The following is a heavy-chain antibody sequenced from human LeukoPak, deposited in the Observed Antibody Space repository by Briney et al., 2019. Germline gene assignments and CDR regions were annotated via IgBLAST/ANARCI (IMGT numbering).Heavy chain of an antibody. Sequence: PSETLSLTCTVSGGSISSYYWSWIRQPPGKGLEWIGYIYYSGSTNYNPSLKSRVTISVDTSKNQFSLKLSSATAADTAVYYCARVFNHYDSSGYLDYRGQGTLVTVSS. D-gene: IGHD3-22*01. CDR2: IYYSGST. CDR1: GGSISSYY. J-gene: IGHJ4*02. CDR3: ARVFNHYDSSGYLDY. V-gene: IGHV4-59*01.